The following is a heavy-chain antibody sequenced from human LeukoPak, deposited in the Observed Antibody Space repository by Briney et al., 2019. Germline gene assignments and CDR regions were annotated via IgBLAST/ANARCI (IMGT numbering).Heavy chain of an antibody. D-gene: IGHD2-21*02. Sequence: SVKVSCKASGGTFSRYAISWVRQAPGQGLEWMGGFIPIFGTTNYAQKFQGRVTITADESTSTVYMEMSSLTSEDTAVYYCARAGGVCGDDCYWPFKYWGQGTLVTVSS. CDR2: FIPIFGTT. CDR3: ARAGGVCGDDCYWPFKY. V-gene: IGHV1-69*01. J-gene: IGHJ4*02. CDR1: GGTFSRYA.